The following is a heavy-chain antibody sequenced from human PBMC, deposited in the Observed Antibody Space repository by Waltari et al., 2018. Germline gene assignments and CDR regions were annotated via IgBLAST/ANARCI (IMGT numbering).Heavy chain of an antibody. CDR1: GYTFTGYY. CDR3: ARDLGSDYGNRDY. V-gene: IGHV1-2*06. CDR2: INPNSGDT. Sequence: QVHLVQSGAEVKKPGASVKVPCKAYGYTFTGYYIQWVRRAPGQGLEWMGRINPNSGDTNYAQKFQGRVTLTRDTSINTAYMELSSLKSDDTAVYYCARDLGSDYGNRDYWGQGTLVTVPS. J-gene: IGHJ4*02. D-gene: IGHD4-17*01.